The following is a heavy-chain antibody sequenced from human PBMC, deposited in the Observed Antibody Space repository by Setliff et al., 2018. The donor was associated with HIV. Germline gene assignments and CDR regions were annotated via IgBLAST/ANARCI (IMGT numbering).Heavy chain of an antibody. CDR3: ARLGHCYGGGCNFDTFDV. Sequence: GGSLRLSCEVSGYSFRAYGMTWVRQVPGKGLEWVAAISFDGSKKDYADSVKGRFTISRDNSRKTLHLQMNSLRPEDTAVYYCARLGHCYGGGCNFDTFDVWGQGTMVTVSS. V-gene: IGHV3-30*03. D-gene: IGHD2-15*01. CDR1: GYSFRAYG. CDR2: ISFDGSKK. J-gene: IGHJ3*01.